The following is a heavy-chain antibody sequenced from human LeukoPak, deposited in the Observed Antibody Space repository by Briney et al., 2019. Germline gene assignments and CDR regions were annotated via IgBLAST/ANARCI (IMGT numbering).Heavy chain of an antibody. Sequence: SETLSLTCTVSGGSISSYYWSWIRRPPGKGLEWIGYIYYSGSTNYNPSLKSRVTISVDTSKNQFSLKLSSVTAADTAVYYCASSNWNHESWFDPWGQGTLVTVSS. D-gene: IGHD1-1*01. V-gene: IGHV4-59*01. CDR1: GGSISSYY. CDR3: ASSNWNHESWFDP. CDR2: IYYSGST. J-gene: IGHJ5*02.